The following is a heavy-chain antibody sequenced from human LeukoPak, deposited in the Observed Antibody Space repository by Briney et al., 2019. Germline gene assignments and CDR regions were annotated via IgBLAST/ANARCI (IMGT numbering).Heavy chain of an antibody. D-gene: IGHD2-8*01. CDR1: GFTFSDHY. Sequence: GGSLRLSCAASGFTFSDHYIDWVRQAPGKGLEWVGRTRNKANSYTTEYAASVKGRFTISRDDSKNSLYLQINSLKIEDTAVYYCARQLCTNGVCYRHFDYWGQGTLVTVSS. J-gene: IGHJ4*02. CDR3: ARQLCTNGVCYRHFDY. CDR2: TRNKANSYTT. V-gene: IGHV3-72*01.